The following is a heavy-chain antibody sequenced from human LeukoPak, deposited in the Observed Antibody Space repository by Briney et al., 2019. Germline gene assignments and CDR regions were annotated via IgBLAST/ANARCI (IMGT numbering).Heavy chain of an antibody. V-gene: IGHV4-59*08. Sequence: SETLSLTCSVSGGSIGGYLWSWIRQAPGKRLEWIGNINDSGSTNYHPSLKGRVTISLATSKDQFSLKLTSVTAADTAVYYCARQFAGFSELDYWGRGTLVTVSS. CDR2: INDSGST. CDR3: ARQFAGFSELDY. CDR1: GGSIGGYL. J-gene: IGHJ4*02. D-gene: IGHD3-10*01.